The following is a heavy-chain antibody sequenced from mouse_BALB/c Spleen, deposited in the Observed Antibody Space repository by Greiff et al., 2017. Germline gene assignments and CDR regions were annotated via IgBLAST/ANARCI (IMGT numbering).Heavy chain of an antibody. CDR2: ISSGGSYT. V-gene: IGHV5-6*01. J-gene: IGHJ4*01. CDR1: GFTFSSYG. D-gene: IGHD2-3*01. CDR3: AGRDDGYFPGYYYAIDY. Sequence: VHVKQSGGDLVKPGGSLKLSCAASGFTFSSYGMSWVRQTPDKRLEWVATISSGGSYTYYPDSVKGRFTISRDNAKNTLYLQMSSLKSEDTAMYYCAGRDDGYFPGYYYAIDYWGQGTSVTVSA.